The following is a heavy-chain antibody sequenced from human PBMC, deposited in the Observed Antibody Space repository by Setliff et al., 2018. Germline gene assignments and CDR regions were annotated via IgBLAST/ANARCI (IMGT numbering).Heavy chain of an antibody. Sequence: VASVKVSCKASGYTFTSYGISWVRQAPGQGLEWMGWISAYNGNTNYAQKLQGRVTMTTDTSTSTAYMELRSLRSDDTAVYYCARAHRYFSDTSGYFYDQGRSAFDVWGQGTMVTVSS. D-gene: IGHD3-22*01. CDR3: ARAHRYFSDTSGYFYDQGRSAFDV. CDR2: ISAYNGNT. CDR1: GYTFTSYG. V-gene: IGHV1-18*01. J-gene: IGHJ3*01.